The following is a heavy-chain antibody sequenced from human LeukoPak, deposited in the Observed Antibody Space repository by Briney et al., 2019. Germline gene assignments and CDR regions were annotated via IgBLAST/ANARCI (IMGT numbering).Heavy chain of an antibody. V-gene: IGHV3-74*01. CDR3: AREGYDFWSGYYGSNDAFDI. Sequence: GGSLRLSCAASGFTFSSYWMHWVRQAPGKGLVWVSRINSDGSSTSYADSVKGRFTIYRDNDKNTLYLQMNSLRAEDTAVYYCAREGYDFWSGYYGSNDAFDIWGQGTMVTVSS. J-gene: IGHJ3*02. CDR1: GFTFSSYW. CDR2: INSDGSST. D-gene: IGHD3-3*01.